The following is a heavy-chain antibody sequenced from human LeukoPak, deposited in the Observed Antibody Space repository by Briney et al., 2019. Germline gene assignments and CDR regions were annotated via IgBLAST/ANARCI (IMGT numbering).Heavy chain of an antibody. D-gene: IGHD2-2*01. V-gene: IGHV4-39*01. CDR2: IYYGGST. J-gene: IGHJ4*02. CDR1: GGSISSSSYY. Sequence: SETLSLTCTVSGGSISSSSYYWGWIRQPPGKGLEWIGSIYYGGSTYYNPSLKSRVTISVDTFKNQFSLKLSSVTAADTAVYYCARRDKGRPSPTDYWGQGTLVTVSS. CDR3: ARRDKGRPSPTDY.